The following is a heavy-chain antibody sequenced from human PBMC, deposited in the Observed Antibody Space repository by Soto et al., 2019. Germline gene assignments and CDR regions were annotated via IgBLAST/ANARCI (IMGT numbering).Heavy chain of an antibody. CDR2: INHSGST. Sequence: QVQLQQWGAGLLKPSETLSLTCAVYGGSFSGYYWSWIRQPPGKGLEWIGEINHSGSTNYNPSLKSRYTIPIDHSKSHSSLKLRPVTAADTPVYYCARGGYCYGPKLLDYWGQGTLVAVSS. J-gene: IGHJ4*02. D-gene: IGHD5-18*01. CDR1: GGSFSGYY. CDR3: ARGGYCYGPKLLDY. V-gene: IGHV4-34*01.